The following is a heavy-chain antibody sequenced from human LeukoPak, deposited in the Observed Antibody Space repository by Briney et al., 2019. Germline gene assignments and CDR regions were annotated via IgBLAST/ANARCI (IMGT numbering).Heavy chain of an antibody. CDR3: ARASVLLSADY. V-gene: IGHV4-59*01. J-gene: IGHJ4*02. CDR1: GGSIGSFY. CDR2: ICNSGNN. Sequence: PSETLSLTCTVSGGSIGSFYWSWIRQPPGKGLEWIGYICNSGNNNYNPSLKSRVTMSVDTSKNQFSLKLSSVTAADTAVYYCARASVLLSADYWGQGILVIVSA. D-gene: IGHD3-10*01.